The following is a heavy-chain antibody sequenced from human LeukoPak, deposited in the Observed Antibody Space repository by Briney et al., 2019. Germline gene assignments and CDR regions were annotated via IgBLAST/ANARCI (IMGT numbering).Heavy chain of an antibody. V-gene: IGHV3-23*01. CDR2: ISGSDGST. CDR3: AKLAGYYYYYGMDV. Sequence: GASLRLSCAASGFTFSSYAMSWVRQAPGKGLEWVSGISGSDGSTYYADSVKGRFTISRDNSKNTLHVQMNSLRAEDTAVYYCAKLAGYYYYYGMDVWGQGTTVTVSS. J-gene: IGHJ6*02. CDR1: GFTFSSYA.